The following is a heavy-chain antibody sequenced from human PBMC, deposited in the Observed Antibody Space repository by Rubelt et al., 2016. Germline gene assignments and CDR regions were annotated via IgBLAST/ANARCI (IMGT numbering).Heavy chain of an antibody. D-gene: IGHD3-9*01. CDR1: GFTFRIYS. CDR2: ISGSTGII. Sequence: EVQLVESGGGLEQPGGSLRLSCVASGFTFRIYSMNWVRQAPGKGLEWISYISGSTGIIYYADSVKGRFTISRDNAKNALNLQMNSLRVEDTAVYYLARALTKYCDTWTGYYDYLDYWGQGALVTVSS. J-gene: IGHJ4*02. CDR3: ARALTKYCDTWTGYYDYLDY. V-gene: IGHV3-48*04.